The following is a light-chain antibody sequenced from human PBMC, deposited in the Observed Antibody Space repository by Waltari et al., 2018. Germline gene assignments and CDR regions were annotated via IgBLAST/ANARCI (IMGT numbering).Light chain of an antibody. J-gene: IGKJ5*01. CDR3: QQRSSWPTT. CDR1: ESVSSN. CDR2: DAS. Sequence: EIVVTQSPATLSLPPGEGAPLSGRTSESVSSNLAWFQQKDGQTPRLVIYDASSRAADTPARFSGGGSGTDYTLTISSLEPEDFATYYCQQRSSWPTTFGQGTRLEI. V-gene: IGKV3-11*01.